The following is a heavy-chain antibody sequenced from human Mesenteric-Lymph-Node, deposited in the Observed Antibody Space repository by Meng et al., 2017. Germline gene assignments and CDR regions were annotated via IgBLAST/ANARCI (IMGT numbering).Heavy chain of an antibody. CDR3: ATDMAATHYYDYGMDV. Sequence: SVQVSCKASGGTFSSYTISWVRQAPGQGLEWMGRIIPILGIANYAQKFQGRVTITADKSTSTAYMELSSLRSEDTAVYYCATDMAATHYYDYGMDVWGQGTTVTVSS. J-gene: IGHJ6*02. V-gene: IGHV1-69*04. CDR2: IIPILGIA. D-gene: IGHD5-24*01. CDR1: GGTFSSYT.